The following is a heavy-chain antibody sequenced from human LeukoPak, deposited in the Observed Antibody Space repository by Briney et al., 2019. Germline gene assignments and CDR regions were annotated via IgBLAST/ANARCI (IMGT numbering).Heavy chain of an antibody. CDR1: GGSFSGQY. CDR2: INHSGST. Sequence: SETLSLTCAVYGGSFSGQYWSWIRQPPGKGLEWIGEINHSGSTNYNPSLKSRVTISVDTSKNQFSLKLSSVTAADTAVYYCARGTRGTQRGAFDIWGQGTMVTVSS. D-gene: IGHD1-14*01. V-gene: IGHV4-34*01. J-gene: IGHJ3*02. CDR3: ARGTRGTQRGAFDI.